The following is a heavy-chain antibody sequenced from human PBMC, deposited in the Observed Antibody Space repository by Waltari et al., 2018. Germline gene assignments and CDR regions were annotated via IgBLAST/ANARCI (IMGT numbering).Heavy chain of an antibody. CDR3: ARVDRITMKGGGYWYFDL. D-gene: IGHD3-22*01. V-gene: IGHV1-3*01. J-gene: IGHJ2*01. Sequence: QVQLVQSGAEVKKPGASVKVSCKASGYTFTSYAMHWVRQAPGQRLEWMGWINAGNGNTKYSQKFQGRVTITRDTSASTAYMELSSLRSEDTAVYYCARVDRITMKGGGYWYFDLWGRGTLVTVSS. CDR1: GYTFTSYA. CDR2: INAGNGNT.